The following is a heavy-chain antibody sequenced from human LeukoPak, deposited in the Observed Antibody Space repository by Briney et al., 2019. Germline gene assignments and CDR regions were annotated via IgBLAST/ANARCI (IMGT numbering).Heavy chain of an antibody. D-gene: IGHD3-10*01. J-gene: IGHJ4*02. Sequence: SETLSLTCAVSGGSISSDDWWSWVRQAPGKGLEWIGEIYHSGSTNYNPSLKSRLTISVDKSKNQFSLKLSSVSAADTAVYYCARYYGSYSTGFDYWGQGALVTVSS. CDR3: ARYYGSYSTGFDY. CDR2: IYHSGST. V-gene: IGHV4-4*02. CDR1: GGSISSDDW.